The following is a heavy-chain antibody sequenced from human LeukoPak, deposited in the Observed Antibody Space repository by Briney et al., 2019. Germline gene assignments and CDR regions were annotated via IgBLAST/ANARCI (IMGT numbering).Heavy chain of an antibody. Sequence: PGRSLRLSCAASGFTFSSYGMHWVRQAPGKGLEWVAVIWYDGSNKYYADSVKGRFTISRDNSKNTLYLQMNSLRAEDTAVYYCARGERWLQSYYGMDVWGQGTTVTVSS. CDR1: GFTFSSYG. J-gene: IGHJ6*02. D-gene: IGHD5-24*01. CDR2: IWYDGSNK. CDR3: ARGERWLQSYYGMDV. V-gene: IGHV3-33*01.